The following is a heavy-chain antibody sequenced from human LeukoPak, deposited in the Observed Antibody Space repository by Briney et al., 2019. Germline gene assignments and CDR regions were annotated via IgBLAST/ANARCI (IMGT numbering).Heavy chain of an antibody. CDR2: ISSSSSYI. J-gene: IGHJ6*03. D-gene: IGHD2-15*01. CDR1: GFTFSSYS. Sequence: GGSLRLSCAASGFTFSSYSMNWVRQAPGKGLEWVSSISSSSSYIYYADSVKGRFTISRDNAKNSLYLQMNSLRAEDTAVYYCARVRSGYCSGGSCNYYYYMDVWGKGTTVTVSS. V-gene: IGHV3-21*01. CDR3: ARVRSGYCSGGSCNYYYYMDV.